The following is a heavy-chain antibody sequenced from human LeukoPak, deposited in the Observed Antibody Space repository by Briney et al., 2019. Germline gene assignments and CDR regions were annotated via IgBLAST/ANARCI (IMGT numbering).Heavy chain of an antibody. CDR3: ARGRDRGASTPFDY. J-gene: IGHJ4*02. CDR2: INPNSGGT. V-gene: IGHV1-2*02. D-gene: IGHD1-26*01. CDR1: GYTFTGYY. Sequence: GASVKVSCKASGYTFTGYYMHWVRQAPGQGHEWMGCINPNSGGTNYAQKFQGRVTMTRDTSISTVYMELSSLRSDDTAVYYCARGRDRGASTPFDYWGQGTLVTVSS.